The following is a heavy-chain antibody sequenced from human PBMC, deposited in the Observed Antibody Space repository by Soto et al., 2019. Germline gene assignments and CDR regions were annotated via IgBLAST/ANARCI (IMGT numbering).Heavy chain of an antibody. Sequence: SETLSLTCTVSGGSISSGGYYWSWIRQHPGKGLEWIGYIYYSGSTYYNPSLKSRVTISVDTSKNQFPLKLSSVTAADTAVYYCASLVPNYYYYGMDVWGQGTTVTVSS. CDR2: IYYSGST. CDR3: ASLVPNYYYYGMDV. J-gene: IGHJ6*02. CDR1: GGSISSGGYY. D-gene: IGHD2-2*01. V-gene: IGHV4-31*03.